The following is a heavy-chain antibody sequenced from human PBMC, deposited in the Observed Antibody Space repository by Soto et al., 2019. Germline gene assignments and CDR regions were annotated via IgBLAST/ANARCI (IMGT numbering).Heavy chain of an antibody. CDR1: GFTFSDYY. V-gene: IGHV3-11*01. CDR2: IGPNGPTI. CDR3: ARGRSADY. J-gene: IGHJ4*02. Sequence: GGSLRLSCAASGFTFSDYYMSWIRQAPGKGLEWVSYIGPNGPTISYADSVKGRFTISRDNTKNSLYLQMNGLRAEDTAEYYYARGRSADYWGRGTLVTVSS.